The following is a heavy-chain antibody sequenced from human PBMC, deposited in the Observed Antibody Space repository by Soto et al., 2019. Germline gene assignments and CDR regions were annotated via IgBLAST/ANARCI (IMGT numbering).Heavy chain of an antibody. D-gene: IGHD2-15*01. CDR1: GFTFSSYG. V-gene: IGHV3-30*03. CDR2: ISYDGSNK. Sequence: GESLRLSCRASGFTFSSYGMHWVRQAPGKGVEWVAVISYDGSNKYYADSVKGRFTISRDNSKRTMYLQMNSLRAEETAAYNSPTGPGCGGSTCPTRQGQYYWYFGMDDWGEGIRVT. CDR3: PTGPGCGGSTCPTRQGQYYWYFGMDD. J-gene: IGHJ6*02.